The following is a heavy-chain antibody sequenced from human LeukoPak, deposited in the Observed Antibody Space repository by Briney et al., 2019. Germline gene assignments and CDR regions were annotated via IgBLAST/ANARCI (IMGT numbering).Heavy chain of an antibody. CDR2: IKSGDDGT. J-gene: IGHJ5*02. D-gene: IGHD2-2*01. CDR3: AREVPSAFWFDP. Sequence: ASVKVSCKASGYTFTSYHMHWVRQAPGQGLEWMGIIKSGDDGTIYAQKFQGRVAMTRDTSTSTVYMELSGLTSEDTAVYFCAREVPSAFWFDPWSQGTLVTVSS. V-gene: IGHV1-46*01. CDR1: GYTFTSYH.